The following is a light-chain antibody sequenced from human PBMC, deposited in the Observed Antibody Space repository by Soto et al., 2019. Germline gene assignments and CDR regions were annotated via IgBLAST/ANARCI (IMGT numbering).Light chain of an antibody. CDR1: QRITNS. V-gene: IGKV3-15*01. CDR3: RQYKIWPPRT. Sequence: EIVITQSPASLSFSPGETATLSCSASQRITNSLAWYQQKPGQAHSPLIYGASTRATGIPATFIGSGSGTDLNRIVSIQQSEASALYDSRQYKIWPPRTFVQGTMLEIK. CDR2: GAS. J-gene: IGKJ2*01.